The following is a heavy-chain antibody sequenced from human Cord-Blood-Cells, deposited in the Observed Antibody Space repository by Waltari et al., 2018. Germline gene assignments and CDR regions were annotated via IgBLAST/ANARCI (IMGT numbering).Heavy chain of an antibody. CDR1: GGSFSGYY. V-gene: IGHV4-34*01. D-gene: IGHD6-13*01. CDR2: INHSGST. CDR3: ARGWGIGSSWYWGAEYFQH. J-gene: IGHJ1*01. Sequence: QVQLQQWGAGLLKPSETLSLTCAVYGGSFSGYYWSWIRPPPGKGLEWIGEINHSGSTNYNPSLKSRVTISVDTSKNQFSLKLSSVTAADTAVYYCARGWGIGSSWYWGAEYFQHWGQGTLVTVSS.